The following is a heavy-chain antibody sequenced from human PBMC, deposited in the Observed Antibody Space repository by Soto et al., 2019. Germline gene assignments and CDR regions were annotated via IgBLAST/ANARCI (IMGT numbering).Heavy chain of an antibody. CDR3: ERAYGGNSGVFDY. D-gene: IGHD4-17*01. Sequence: QVQLQQWGAGLLKPSETLSLTCAVYGRSFSGYYWSWIRQPPGKGLEWIGEINHSGSTNYNPSLTERVPLPEDPSQNPVSLNLSSVAAEDTAVYYCERAYGGNSGVFDYWGQGTLVTVSS. CDR2: INHSGST. V-gene: IGHV4-34*01. CDR1: GRSFSGYY. J-gene: IGHJ4*02.